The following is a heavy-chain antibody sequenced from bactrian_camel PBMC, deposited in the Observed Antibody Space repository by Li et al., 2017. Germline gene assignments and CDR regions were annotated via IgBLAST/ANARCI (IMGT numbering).Heavy chain of an antibody. V-gene: IGHV3S53*01. CDR3: AARGLGADCSGPRRSSAEYVY. CDR2: LDARGQT. Sequence: QVQLVESGGGSVQAGMSLTLSCAATYIHGCMGWFRQAPGKEREGVATLDARGQTTYADSVKGRFTVSQDNAENTLYLQMNSLKSEDTAMYFCAARGLGADCSGPRRSSAEYVYWGQGTQVTVS. CDR1: YIHGC. D-gene: IGHD3*01. J-gene: IGHJ4*01.